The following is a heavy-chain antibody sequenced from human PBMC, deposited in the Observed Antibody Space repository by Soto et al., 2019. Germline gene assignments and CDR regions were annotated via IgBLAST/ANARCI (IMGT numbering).Heavy chain of an antibody. Sequence: PGGSLRLSCTTSGFTFTSFAMTWVRQAPGKGLEWVSSISGAGVSKYYADSVKGRVSISRDNSKNILHLQVNNLRVEDTTTYYCAKLFRGYSGYVESGGQGTLVTASS. J-gene: IGHJ4*02. V-gene: IGHV3-23*01. CDR3: AKLFRGYSGYVES. CDR2: ISGAGVSK. CDR1: GFTFTSFA. D-gene: IGHD5-12*01.